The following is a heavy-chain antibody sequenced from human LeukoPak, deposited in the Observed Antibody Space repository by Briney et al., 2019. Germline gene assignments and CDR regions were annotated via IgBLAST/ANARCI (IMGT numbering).Heavy chain of an antibody. J-gene: IGHJ6*03. CDR3: ARGDCSSTSCHYYYYYYMDV. CDR1: GYTFTSYD. CDR2: MNPNSGNT. V-gene: IGHV1-8*01. D-gene: IGHD2-2*01. Sequence: ASVKVSCKASGYTFTSYDINWVRQATGQGLEWMGWMNPNSGNTGYAQKFQGRVTMTRNTSISTAYMELSSLRSEDTAVYYCARGDCSSTSCHYYYYYYMDVWGKGTTVTVSS.